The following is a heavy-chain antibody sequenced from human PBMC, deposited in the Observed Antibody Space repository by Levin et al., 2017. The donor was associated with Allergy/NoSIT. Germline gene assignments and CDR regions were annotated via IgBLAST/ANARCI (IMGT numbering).Heavy chain of an antibody. V-gene: IGHV3-15*01. Sequence: GGSLRLSCAASGFTFSNAWMSWVRQAPGKGLEWVGRIKSKTDGGTTDYAAPVKGRFTISRDDSKNTLYLQMNSLKTEDTAVYYCTTDPSLERRGYFDYWGQGTLVTVSS. CDR2: IKSKTDGGTT. CDR1: GFTFSNAW. D-gene: IGHD1-1*01. CDR3: TTDPSLERRGYFDY. J-gene: IGHJ4*02.